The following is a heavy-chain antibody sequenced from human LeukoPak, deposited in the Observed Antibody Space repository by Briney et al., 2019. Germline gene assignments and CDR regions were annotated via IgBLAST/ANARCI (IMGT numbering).Heavy chain of an antibody. D-gene: IGHD3-22*01. J-gene: IGHJ4*02. V-gene: IGHV3-7*01. CDR2: IKQDGSEK. Sequence: GGSLRLSCAASGFTFSSYWMSWVRQARGKGLEWVANIKQDGSEKYYVDSVKGRFTMSRDNAKNSLYLQMNGLRAEDTAVYYCASEGSDSSGYYYFDYWGQGTLVTVSS. CDR3: ASEGSDSSGYYYFDY. CDR1: GFTFSSYW.